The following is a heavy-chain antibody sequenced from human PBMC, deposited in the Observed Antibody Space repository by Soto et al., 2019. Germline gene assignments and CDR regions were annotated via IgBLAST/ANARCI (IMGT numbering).Heavy chain of an antibody. CDR1: GFTVSSNY. J-gene: IGHJ4*02. V-gene: IGHV3-66*01. D-gene: IGHD6-13*01. CDR3: AGSSSWPYYFDY. Sequence: PGGSLRLSCAASGFTVSSNYMSWVRQAPGKGLEWVSVLYSGGNTYYADSVKGRFTISRDNSKNTLYLQMNSLRVGDTAVYYCAGSSSWPYYFDYWGQGTLVTVSS. CDR2: LYSGGNT.